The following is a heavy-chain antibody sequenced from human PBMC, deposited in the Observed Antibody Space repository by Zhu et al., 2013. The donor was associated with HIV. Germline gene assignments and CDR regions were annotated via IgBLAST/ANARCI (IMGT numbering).Heavy chain of an antibody. CDR3: ASTYKPTPGIVVVPAAILRASGPSYYYYYGMDV. V-gene: IGHV1-69*12. Sequence: QVQLVQSGAEVKKPGSSVKVSCKASGGTFSSYAISWVRQAPGQGLEWMGGIIPIFGTANYAQKFQGRVTITADESTSTAYMELSSLRSEDTAVYYCASTYKPTPGIVVVPAAILRASGPSYYYYYGMDVWGQGTTVTVSS. D-gene: IGHD2-2*02. CDR1: GGTFSSYA. J-gene: IGHJ6*02. CDR2: IIPIFGTA.